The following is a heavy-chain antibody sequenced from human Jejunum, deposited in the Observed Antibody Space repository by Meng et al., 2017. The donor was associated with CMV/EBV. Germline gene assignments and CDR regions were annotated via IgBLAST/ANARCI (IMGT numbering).Heavy chain of an antibody. CDR1: GYTITRYP. CDR2: INTSTGNP. Sequence: QGQRGEAGSELKTPGASMKVSCTASGYTITRYPMKWVRQAPGRGLEWMGWINTSTGNPTYAQGFTGRFVFSLDTSVSTAYLQINILRADDTAVYYCARDSPLDGYSLLDYWGQGTLVTVS. D-gene: IGHD5-24*01. CDR3: ARDSPLDGYSLLDY. J-gene: IGHJ4*02. V-gene: IGHV7-4-1*02.